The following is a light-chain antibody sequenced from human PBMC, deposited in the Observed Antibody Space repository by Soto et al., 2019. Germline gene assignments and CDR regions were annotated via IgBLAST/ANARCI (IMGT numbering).Light chain of an antibody. J-gene: IGLJ1*01. CDR1: SSNIGDNY. Sequence: QSALTQPPSTSGTPGQKVTISCSGSSSNIGDNYVYWHQQLPGTAPKLLIYRNNQRPSGVPDRFSGSKSGTSASLAISGLRSEDEADYYCAAWDDSLSGYVFGPGTK. V-gene: IGLV1-47*01. CDR2: RNN. CDR3: AAWDDSLSGYV.